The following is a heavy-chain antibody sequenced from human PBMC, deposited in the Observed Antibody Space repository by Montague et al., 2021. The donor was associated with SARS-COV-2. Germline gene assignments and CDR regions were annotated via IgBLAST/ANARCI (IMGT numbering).Heavy chain of an antibody. Sequence: SETLSLTCTVYGGSFSGYYWSWIRQPPGKGLEWIGEINHSGSTNYNPSLKSRVTIAVDTSKNQFSLKLSSVTAADTAVYYCARGSTVTHYWGQGTLVTVSS. J-gene: IGHJ4*02. D-gene: IGHD4-17*01. CDR1: GGSFSGYY. CDR2: INHSGST. V-gene: IGHV4-34*01. CDR3: ARGSTVTHY.